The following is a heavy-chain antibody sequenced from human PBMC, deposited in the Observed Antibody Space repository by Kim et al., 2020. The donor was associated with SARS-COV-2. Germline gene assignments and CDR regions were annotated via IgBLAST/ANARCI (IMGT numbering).Heavy chain of an antibody. CDR1: GFTFSSYS. D-gene: IGHD2-2*02. V-gene: IGHV3-21*01. Sequence: GGSLRLSCAASGFTFSSYSMNWVRQAPGKGLEWVSSISSSSSYIYYADSVKGRFTISRDNAKNSLYLQMNSLRAEDTAVYYCARDYDRYCRSTSCYSTYGMDVSGQGPTVTVSS. CDR3: ARDYDRYCRSTSCYSTYGMDV. J-gene: IGHJ6*02. CDR2: ISSSSSYI.